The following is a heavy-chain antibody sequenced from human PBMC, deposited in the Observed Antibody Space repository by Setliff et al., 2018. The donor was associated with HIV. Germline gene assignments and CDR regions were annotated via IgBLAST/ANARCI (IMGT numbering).Heavy chain of an antibody. CDR3: AKELALTATYYFDY. CDR2: ISGNNDAI. J-gene: IGHJ4*02. Sequence: GGSLRLSCAASGFTFSTYSMNWVRQAPGKGLEWVSYISGNNDAIHYADSVKGRFTISRDNANNSLYLQMNSLTAEDTAVYYCAKELALTATYYFDYWGQGTLVTVSS. V-gene: IGHV3-48*01. D-gene: IGHD2-21*02. CDR1: GFTFSTYS.